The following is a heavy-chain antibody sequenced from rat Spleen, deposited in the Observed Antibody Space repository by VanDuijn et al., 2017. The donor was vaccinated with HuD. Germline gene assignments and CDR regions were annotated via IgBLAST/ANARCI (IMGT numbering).Heavy chain of an antibody. Sequence: EAQLQESGPGLVKPSQSLSLTCSVTFYSITSSYRWSWVRKFPGNKLEWMGYIDSAGSTNYNPSLKSRISITRDTSKNQFFLQVNSVTTEDTATYYCGRDNNYKAYWGQGVMVTVSS. CDR2: IDSAGST. J-gene: IGHJ2*01. CDR3: GRDNNYKAY. V-gene: IGHV3-3*01. D-gene: IGHD1-10*01. CDR1: FYSITSSYR.